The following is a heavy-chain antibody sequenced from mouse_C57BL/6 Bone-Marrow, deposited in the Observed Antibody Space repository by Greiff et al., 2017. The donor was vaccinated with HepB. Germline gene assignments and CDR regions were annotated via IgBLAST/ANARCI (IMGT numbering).Heavy chain of an antibody. CDR3: ARGYGNSDY. V-gene: IGHV1-82*01. J-gene: IGHJ2*01. D-gene: IGHD2-10*02. Sequence: VQGVESGPELVKPGASVKISCKASGYAFSSSWMNWVKQRPGKGLEWIGRIYPGDGDTNYNGKFKGKATLTADKSSSTAYMHLSSLTSEDSAVYFCARGYGNSDYWGQGTTLTVSS. CDR1: GYAFSSSW. CDR2: IYPGDGDT.